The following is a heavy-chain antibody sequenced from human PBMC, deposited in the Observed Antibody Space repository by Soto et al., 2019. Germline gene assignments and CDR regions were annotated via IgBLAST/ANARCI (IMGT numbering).Heavy chain of an antibody. CDR1: GYTCTSYS. CDR3: ARDLGGWPDY. V-gene: IGHV1-3*01. Sequence: ASVKGSCKASGYTCTSYSMHWRRQAPGQRPGWMGLINAGNGNTKSSQKFQGRVTITRDTSASTAYMELSSLRSEDTAVYYCARDLGGWPDYWGQGTLVTVSS. CDR2: INAGNGNT. D-gene: IGHD2-15*01. J-gene: IGHJ4*02.